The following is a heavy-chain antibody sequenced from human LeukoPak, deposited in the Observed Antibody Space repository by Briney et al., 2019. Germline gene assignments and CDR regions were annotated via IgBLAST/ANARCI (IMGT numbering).Heavy chain of an antibody. V-gene: IGHV3-21*01. CDR2: ISSSSSNI. J-gene: IGHJ4*02. CDR1: GFTFARYS. CDR3: VRDVEYYYDRSGYAVDY. D-gene: IGHD3-22*01. Sequence: GGSLRLSCAASGFTFARYSMNWVRQAPGKGLEWVSSISSSSSNIYYADSVTGRFTISRDNAKNSMYLQMNSLRAEDTAVYYCVRDVEYYYDRSGYAVDYWGQGTLVTVSS.